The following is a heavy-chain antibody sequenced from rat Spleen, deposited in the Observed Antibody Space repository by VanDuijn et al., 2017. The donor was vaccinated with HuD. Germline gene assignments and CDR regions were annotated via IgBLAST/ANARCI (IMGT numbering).Heavy chain of an antibody. Sequence: EVQLVESGGGLVQPGRSLKLSCAASGFTFSNYDMAWVRQAPTKGLEWIASISSDGDNTYYRDSVKGRFTISSDNAENTQYLQMDSLRSEDTATYYCTRHGVLRNWFAYWGQGTLVTVSS. D-gene: IGHD1-11*01. CDR1: GFTFSNYD. CDR2: ISSDGDNT. CDR3: TRHGVLRNWFAY. V-gene: IGHV5S13*01. J-gene: IGHJ3*01.